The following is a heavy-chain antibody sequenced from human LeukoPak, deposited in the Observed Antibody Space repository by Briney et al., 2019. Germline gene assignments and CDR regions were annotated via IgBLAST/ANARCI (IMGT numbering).Heavy chain of an antibody. J-gene: IGHJ4*02. Sequence: GGSLRLSCAASGFTFSSYEMNWVRQAPGKGLEWVSYISSSGSTIYYADSVKGRFTISRDNAKNSLYLQMSSLRAEDTAVYYCAREEAEIIDYWGQGTLVTVSS. V-gene: IGHV3-48*03. D-gene: IGHD5-24*01. CDR3: AREEAEIIDY. CDR1: GFTFSSYE. CDR2: ISSSGSTI.